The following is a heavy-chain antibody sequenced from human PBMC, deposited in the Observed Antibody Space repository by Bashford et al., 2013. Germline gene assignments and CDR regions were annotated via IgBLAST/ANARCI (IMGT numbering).Heavy chain of an antibody. J-gene: IGHJ4*02. CDR2: ISESGSP. Sequence: SETLSLTCAVSGGSVSSGGYYWSWIRQFPGKGLEWIGDISESGSPNYNPSLKSRVTISVDTSKNQFSVKLSSVTAADTAVYYCARAGQISEMGVVVAPHFDFWGQGTLVTVSS. V-gene: IGHV4-31*11. CDR3: ARAGQISEMGVVVAPHFDF. D-gene: IGHD2-15*01. CDR1: GGSVSSGGYY.